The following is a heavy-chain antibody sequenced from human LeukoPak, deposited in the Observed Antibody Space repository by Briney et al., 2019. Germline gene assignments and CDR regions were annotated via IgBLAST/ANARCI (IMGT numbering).Heavy chain of an antibody. V-gene: IGHV1-18*01. CDR2: ISAYNGNT. CDR3: ARDAFVVPAANPYYYYMDV. D-gene: IGHD2-2*01. Sequence: ASVKVSCKASGYTFTSYGISWVRQAPGQGLEWMGWISAYNGNTNYAQKLQGRVTMTTDTSTSTAYMELRSLRSDDTAVYYCARDAFVVPAANPYYYYMDVWGKGTTVTISS. CDR1: GYTFTSYG. J-gene: IGHJ6*03.